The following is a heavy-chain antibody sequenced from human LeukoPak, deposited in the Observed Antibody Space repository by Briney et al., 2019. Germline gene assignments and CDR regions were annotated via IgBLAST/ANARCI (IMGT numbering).Heavy chain of an antibody. J-gene: IGHJ5*02. Sequence: GGSLRLSCAASGFTFDDYAMHWVRQAPGKGLEWVSSISSSSSYIYYADSVKGRFTISRDNAKNSLYLQMNSLRAEDTAVYYCARAAEGYYDFWSGYPNWFDPWGQGTLVTVSS. CDR3: ARAAEGYYDFWSGYPNWFDP. CDR2: ISSSSSYI. D-gene: IGHD3-3*01. V-gene: IGHV3-21*01. CDR1: GFTFDDYA.